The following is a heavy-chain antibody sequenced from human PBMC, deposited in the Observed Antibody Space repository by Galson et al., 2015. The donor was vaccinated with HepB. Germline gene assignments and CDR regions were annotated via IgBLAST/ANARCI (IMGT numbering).Heavy chain of an antibody. V-gene: IGHV3-7*03. CDR1: GLTFSNYW. J-gene: IGHJ6*02. Sequence: SLRLSCAASGLTFSNYWMTWVRQAPGKGLEWVANIKQDGSEKYYVDSVKGRFTISRDNAKNSLYLQMNSLRAEDTAIYYCAREDGALGYSYEWVYYYYGMDVWGQGTTVTVSS. CDR3: AREDGALGYSYEWVYYYYGMDV. CDR2: IKQDGSEK. D-gene: IGHD5-18*01.